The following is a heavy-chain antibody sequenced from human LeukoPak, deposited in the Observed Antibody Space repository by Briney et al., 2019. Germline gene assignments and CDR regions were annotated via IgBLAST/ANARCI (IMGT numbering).Heavy chain of an antibody. J-gene: IGHJ6*02. CDR1: GYTFTSYD. D-gene: IGHD3-10*01. V-gene: IGHV1-8*01. CDR3: ARARGYYYGSGTRGYYYYYGMDV. CDR2: MNPNSGNT. Sequence: ASVKVSCKASGYTFTSYDINWVRQATGQGLEWMGWMNPNSGNTGYAQKFQGRVTMTRNTSISTAYMELRSLRSEDTAVYYCARARGYYYGSGTRGYYYYYGMDVWGQGTTVTVSS.